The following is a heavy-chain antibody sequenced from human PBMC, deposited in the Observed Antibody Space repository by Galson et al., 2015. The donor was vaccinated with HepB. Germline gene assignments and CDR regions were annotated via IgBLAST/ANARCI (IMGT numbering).Heavy chain of an antibody. Sequence: SETLSLTCAVYGGSFSGYYWSWIRQPPGKGLEWIGEINHSGSTNYNPSLKSRVTISVDTSKNQFSLKLSSVTAADTAVYYCARGRPYRFLVRDSSGLPTGYYFDYWGQGTLVTVSS. V-gene: IGHV4-34*01. D-gene: IGHD6-19*01. J-gene: IGHJ4*02. CDR1: GGSFSGYY. CDR3: ARGRPYRFLVRDSSGLPTGYYFDY. CDR2: INHSGST.